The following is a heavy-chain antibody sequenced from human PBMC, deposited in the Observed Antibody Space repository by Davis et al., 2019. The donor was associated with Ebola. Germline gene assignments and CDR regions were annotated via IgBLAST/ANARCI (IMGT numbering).Heavy chain of an antibody. Sequence: SETLSLTCTVSGGSISSYYWSWIRQSPGKGLEWIGYILYGAGAKYNPSLESRLTISGDTSKNQFSLKLSSVTAADTAIYYCATLSDYRGGWFDPWGQGTLVTVSS. CDR3: ATLSDYRGGWFDP. V-gene: IGHV4-59*08. CDR2: ILYGAGA. J-gene: IGHJ5*02. D-gene: IGHD4-11*01. CDR1: GGSISSYY.